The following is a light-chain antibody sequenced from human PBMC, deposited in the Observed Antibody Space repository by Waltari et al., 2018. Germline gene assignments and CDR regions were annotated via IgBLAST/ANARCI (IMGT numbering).Light chain of an antibody. CDR1: QSLVHSDGNTY. CDR3: MQGTHWPVYT. Sequence: VMTQSPLSLPVTPGQPASISCRSSQSLVHSDGNTYLNWFHQRPGQSPRRLIYQGSNRDAGVPDRFSGSGSGSDFTLEISRVEAEDVGTYFCMQGTHWPVYTFGQGTKLEIK. CDR2: QGS. V-gene: IGKV2-30*02. J-gene: IGKJ2*01.